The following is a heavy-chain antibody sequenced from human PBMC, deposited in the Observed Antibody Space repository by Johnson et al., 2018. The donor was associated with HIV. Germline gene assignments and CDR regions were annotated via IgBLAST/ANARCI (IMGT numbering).Heavy chain of an antibody. Sequence: GGVVQPGRSLRLSCAASGFTFSSYAMHWVRQAPGKGLEWVAVISYDGSNKYYADSVKGRFTISRDNSKNTLYLQMNSLRAEDTAVYYCARVTLVLDIWGQGTMVTVSS. D-gene: IGHD4-23*01. J-gene: IGHJ3*02. CDR2: ISYDGSNK. CDR3: ARVTLVLDI. V-gene: IGHV3-30*04. CDR1: GFTFSSYA.